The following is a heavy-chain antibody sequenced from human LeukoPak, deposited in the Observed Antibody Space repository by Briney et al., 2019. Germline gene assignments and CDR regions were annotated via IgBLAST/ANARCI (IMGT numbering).Heavy chain of an antibody. V-gene: IGHV3-7*03. Sequence: PGGSLRLSCAASGFTFSDHWMRWVRQAPGKGLEWVAGINQDGGQTYYVDSVKGRFTISRDNAKNSLYLQMNSLRAEDTAVYYCARGRLPVAATHYGMDVWGQGTTVTVSS. CDR2: INQDGGQT. D-gene: IGHD2-15*01. J-gene: IGHJ6*02. CDR1: GFTFSDHW. CDR3: ARGRLPVAATHYGMDV.